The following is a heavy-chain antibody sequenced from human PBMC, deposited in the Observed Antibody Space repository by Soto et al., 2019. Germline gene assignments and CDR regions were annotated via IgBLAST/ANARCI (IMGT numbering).Heavy chain of an antibody. D-gene: IGHD5-18*01. Sequence: GGSLRLSCAASGFTVSSIYMSWVRQAPGKGLEWVSVIYSGGSTYYADSVKGRFTISRHNSKNTLYLQMNSLRAEDTAVYYCARVAYSGGYYYYGMDVWGQGTTVTVSS. CDR1: GFTVSSIY. CDR3: ARVAYSGGYYYYGMDV. J-gene: IGHJ6*02. CDR2: IYSGGST. V-gene: IGHV3-66*01.